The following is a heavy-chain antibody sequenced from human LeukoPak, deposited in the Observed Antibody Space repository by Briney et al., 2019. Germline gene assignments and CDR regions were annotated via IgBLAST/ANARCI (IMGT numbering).Heavy chain of an antibody. CDR1: GFTFSSYS. D-gene: IGHD3-22*01. J-gene: IGHJ4*02. Sequence: GGSLRLSCAASGFTFSSYSMNWVRQAPGKGLEWVSSISSSSYIYYADSVKGRFTISRDNSKNTLYLQMNSLRAEDTAVYYCAKDVPYYYDSSGYHIGYYFDYWGQGTLVTVSS. CDR3: AKDVPYYYDSSGYHIGYYFDY. CDR2: ISSSSYI. V-gene: IGHV3-21*01.